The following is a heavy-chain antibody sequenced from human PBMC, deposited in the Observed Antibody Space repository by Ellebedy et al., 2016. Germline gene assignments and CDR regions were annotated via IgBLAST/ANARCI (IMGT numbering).Heavy chain of an antibody. J-gene: IGHJ4*02. CDR2: ISAGSDTT. CDR1: GFNFNTFF. V-gene: IGHV3-23*01. Sequence: GESLKISXTASGFNFNTFFMSWVRQAPGKGLEWFSTISAGSDTTRLADSVKGRFTISRDSSKNSVYLRMNNLRVEDTAVYYCRQGHYADLWGQGTLVTVSS. D-gene: IGHD4-17*01. CDR3: RQGHYADL.